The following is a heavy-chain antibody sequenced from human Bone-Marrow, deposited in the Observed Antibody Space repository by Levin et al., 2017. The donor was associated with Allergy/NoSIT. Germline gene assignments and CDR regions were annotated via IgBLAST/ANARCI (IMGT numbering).Heavy chain of an antibody. CDR2: IYPGDSHT. J-gene: IGHJ6*02. Sequence: GESLKISCKGSGYSFTSHWIGWVRQMPGKGLEWMAIIYPGDSHTAYSPSFQGQVTISADRSTSAAYLQWSSLKASDTALYYCARGCCLGGACSAYDLYVWGQGTTVTVSS. CDR3: ARGCCLGGACSAYDLYV. D-gene: IGHD2-8*02. V-gene: IGHV5-51*01. CDR1: GYSFTSHW.